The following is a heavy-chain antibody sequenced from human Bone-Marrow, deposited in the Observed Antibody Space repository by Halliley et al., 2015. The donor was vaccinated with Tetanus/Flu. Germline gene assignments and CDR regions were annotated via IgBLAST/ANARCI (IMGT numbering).Heavy chain of an antibody. Sequence: SLRLSCAASRFDFSTHSMNWVRQAPGKGLEWVSSISGSGAYTFYADSVKGRFTISRDNAKNSLYLQMNSLRAEDTAVYYCARHPRTGDSRNYNFHLWGQGTLVTVSP. CDR1: RFDFSTHS. V-gene: IGHV3-21*06. J-gene: IGHJ4*02. CDR3: ARHPRTGDSRNYNFHL. CDR2: ISGSGAYT. D-gene: IGHD4-4*01.